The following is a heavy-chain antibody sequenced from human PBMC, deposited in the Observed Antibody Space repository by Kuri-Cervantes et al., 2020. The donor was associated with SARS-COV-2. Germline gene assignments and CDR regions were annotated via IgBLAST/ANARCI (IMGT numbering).Heavy chain of an antibody. CDR1: YW. Sequence: YWSWIRQPPGKGLEWMGIIYPGDSDTRYSPSFQGQVTISADKSISTAYRQWSSLKASDTAMYYCARQASIVGATTGFDYWGQGNLVTVSS. D-gene: IGHD1-26*01. V-gene: IGHV5-51*01. J-gene: IGHJ4*02. CDR2: IYPGDSDT. CDR3: ARQASIVGATTGFDY.